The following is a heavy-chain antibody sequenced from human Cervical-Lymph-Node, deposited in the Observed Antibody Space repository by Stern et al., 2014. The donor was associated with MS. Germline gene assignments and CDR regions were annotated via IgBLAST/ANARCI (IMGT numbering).Heavy chain of an antibody. CDR2: ISAYNGNT. V-gene: IGHV1-18*04. CDR3: ARVGTLLEWFLPLDY. Sequence: VQLVESGAEVKKPGASVKVSCKASGYTFTSYGISWGRQAPGQGLEWMGWISAYNGNTNYAQKLQGRVTMTTDTSTSTAYMELRSLRSDDTAVYYCARVGTLLEWFLPLDYWGQGTLVTVSS. D-gene: IGHD3-3*01. J-gene: IGHJ4*02. CDR1: GYTFTSYG.